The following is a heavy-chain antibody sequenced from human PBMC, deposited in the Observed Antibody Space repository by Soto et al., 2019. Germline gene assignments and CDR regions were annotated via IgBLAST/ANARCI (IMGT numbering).Heavy chain of an antibody. CDR3: ARVKGYYYDSSGYYFDY. D-gene: IGHD3-22*01. CDR2: IIPILGIA. J-gene: IGHJ4*02. CDR1: GGTFSSYT. V-gene: IGHV1-69*02. Sequence: SVKVSCKASGGTFSSYTISWVRQAPGQGLEWMGRIIPILGIANYAQKFQGRVTITADKSTSTAYMELSSLRSEDTAVYYCARVKGYYYDSSGYYFDYWGQGTLVTVSS.